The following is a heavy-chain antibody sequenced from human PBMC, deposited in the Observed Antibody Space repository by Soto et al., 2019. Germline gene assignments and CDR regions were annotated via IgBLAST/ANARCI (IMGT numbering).Heavy chain of an antibody. D-gene: IGHD3-22*01. Sequence: ASVKVSCKASGYTFTGYYMHWVRQAPGQGLEWMGWINPNSGGTNYAQKFQGWVTMTRDTSISTAYMELSRLRSDDTAVYYCARDISGYYPNYYYYGMDVWGQGTTVTVSS. CDR1: GYTFTGYY. J-gene: IGHJ6*02. CDR3: ARDISGYYPNYYYYGMDV. CDR2: INPNSGGT. V-gene: IGHV1-2*04.